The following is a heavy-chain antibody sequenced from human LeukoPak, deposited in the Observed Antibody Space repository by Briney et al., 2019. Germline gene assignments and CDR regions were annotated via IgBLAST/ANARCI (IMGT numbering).Heavy chain of an antibody. Sequence: SETLSLTCTVSGGSISSYYWSWIRQPAGKGLEWIGRIYTSGSTNYNPSLKSRVTISVDTSKNQFSLKLSSVTAADTAVYYCARDRGTWNDDGFDYWGQGTLVTVSS. CDR3: ARDRGTWNDDGFDY. D-gene: IGHD1-1*01. CDR2: IYTSGST. V-gene: IGHV4-4*07. CDR1: GGSISSYY. J-gene: IGHJ4*02.